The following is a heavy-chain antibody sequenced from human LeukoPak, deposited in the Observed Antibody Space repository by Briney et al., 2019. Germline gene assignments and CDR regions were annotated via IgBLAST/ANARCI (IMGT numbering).Heavy chain of an antibody. CDR3: AKSGVG. V-gene: IGHV3-9*01. CDR2: ISWNSDDI. J-gene: IGHJ4*02. CDR1: GFTFDHYA. Sequence: PGRSLRLSRAASGFTFDHYAMHWVRQVPGKGLEWVSGISWNSDDIAYADSVRGRFTISRDNAKNSLYLQMNSLRTEDTAFYFCAKSGVGWGQGTLVIVSS. D-gene: IGHD3-10*01.